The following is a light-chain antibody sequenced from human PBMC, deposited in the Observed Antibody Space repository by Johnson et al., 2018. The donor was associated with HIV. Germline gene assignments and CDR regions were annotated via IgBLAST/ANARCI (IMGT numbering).Light chain of an antibody. Sequence: QAVLTQPPSVSAAPGQKVTISCSGSSSNIGNNYVSWYQQVPGAAPKLLIYDNNRRPSGIPDRFSGSKSGTSATLGITGLQTGDEADYKCGTWGGVFGTGTEVTVL. CDR1: SSNIGNNY. V-gene: IGLV1-51*01. CDR3: GTWGGV. J-gene: IGLJ1*01. CDR2: DNN.